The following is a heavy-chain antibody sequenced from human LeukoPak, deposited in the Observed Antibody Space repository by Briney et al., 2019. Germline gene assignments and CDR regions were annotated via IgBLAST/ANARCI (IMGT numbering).Heavy chain of an antibody. J-gene: IGHJ4*02. D-gene: IGHD1-26*01. CDR1: GFTFISAW. Sequence: GGSLRLSCAASGFTFISAWMAWVRQAPGKGLEWVGRIKAKAHGGTIEYAAPVKGRFTISRDDSKTTLYLPMNSLKTEDTAVYYCTTDGVGVEGATYDNWGQGTLVSVSS. CDR2: IKAKAHGGTI. V-gene: IGHV3-15*01. CDR3: TTDGVGVEGATYDN.